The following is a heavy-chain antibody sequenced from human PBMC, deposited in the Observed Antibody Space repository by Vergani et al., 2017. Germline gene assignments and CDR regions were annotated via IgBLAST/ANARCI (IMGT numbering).Heavy chain of an antibody. D-gene: IGHD3-9*01. Sequence: QVQVVQSGAEVKKSGASVKVSCKTSGYTFRNYYMHWVRQAPGQGLEWMGIINPSGGHTNYAQKFQGRVTMTRHTSTSTVYMDLSSLRSEDTTIYFCARAYDGSVTGYRYWGQGTLVTVSA. CDR3: ARAYDGSVTGYRY. J-gene: IGHJ4*02. V-gene: IGHV1-46*03. CDR2: INPSGGHT. CDR1: GYTFRNYY.